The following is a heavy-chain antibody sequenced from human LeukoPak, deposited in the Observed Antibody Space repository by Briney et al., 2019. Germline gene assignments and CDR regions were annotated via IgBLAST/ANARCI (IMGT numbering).Heavy chain of an antibody. CDR1: GGSITNSYW. CDR3: ARAGGRDFHFDS. D-gene: IGHD5-12*01. Sequence: PSGTLSLTCAVSGGSITNSYWWTWVRQSPGKGLEWVGEIYYSGSTNYNPSLKSRVTMSVDKSKNQFSLELSSVTAADTAFYFCARAGGRDFHFDSWGQGTLVTVSS. CDR2: IYYSGST. J-gene: IGHJ4*02. V-gene: IGHV4-4*02.